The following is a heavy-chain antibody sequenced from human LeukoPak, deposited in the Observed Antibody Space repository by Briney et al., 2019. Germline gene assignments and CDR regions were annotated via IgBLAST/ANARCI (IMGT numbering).Heavy chain of an antibody. Sequence: SETLSLTCAVSGGSISSGGYSWSWIRQPPGKGLEWIGYIYHSGSTYYNPSLKSRVTISVDRSKNQFSLKLSSVTAADTAVYYCARDSIDCSGGSRHSNGWFDPWGQGTLVTVSS. J-gene: IGHJ5*02. CDR1: GGSISSGGYS. CDR2: IYHSGST. D-gene: IGHD2-15*01. V-gene: IGHV4-30-2*01. CDR3: ARDSIDCSGGSRHSNGWFDP.